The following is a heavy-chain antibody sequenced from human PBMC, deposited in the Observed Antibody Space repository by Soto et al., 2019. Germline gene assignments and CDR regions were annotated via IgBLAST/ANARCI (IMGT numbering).Heavy chain of an antibody. CDR3: ARGQIAGPLEWLLYLDY. CDR1: GYTFTSYG. D-gene: IGHD3-3*01. CDR2: ISAYNGNT. Sequence: GASVKVSCKASGYTFTSYGISWVRQAPGQGLEWMGWISAYNGNTNYAQKLQGRVTMTTDTSTSTAYMELRSLRSDDTAVYYCARGQIAGPLEWLLYLDYWGQGTLVNVSS. V-gene: IGHV1-18*01. J-gene: IGHJ4*02.